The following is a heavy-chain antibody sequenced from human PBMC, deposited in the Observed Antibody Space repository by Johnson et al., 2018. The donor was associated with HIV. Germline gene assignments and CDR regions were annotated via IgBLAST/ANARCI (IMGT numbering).Heavy chain of an antibody. V-gene: IGHV3-NL1*01. J-gene: IGHJ3*02. Sequence: QVQLVESGGGVVQPGRSLRLSCAASGFTFSSYGMHWVRQAPGKGLEWVSLISSNGGSTYYANSVKGRFTISRDNSKNTLYLQMNSLRAEDTAVYYCARDTVTGSPAFDIWGQGTMVTVSS. CDR2: ISSNGGST. D-gene: IGHD1-20*01. CDR3: ARDTVTGSPAFDI. CDR1: GFTFSSYG.